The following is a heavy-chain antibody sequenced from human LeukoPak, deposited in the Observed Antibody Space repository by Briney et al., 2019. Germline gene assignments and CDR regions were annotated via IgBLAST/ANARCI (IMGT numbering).Heavy chain of an antibody. J-gene: IGHJ4*02. CDR2: ISYDGSNK. CDR1: GFTFSSYA. V-gene: IGHV3-30-3*01. CDR3: ATLDYGDYSY. Sequence: GGSLRLSCAASGFTFSSYAMHWVRQAPGKGLEWVAVISYDGSNKYYADSVKGRSTISRDNSKNTLYLQMNSLRAEDTAVYYCATLDYGDYSYWGQGTLVTVSS. D-gene: IGHD4-17*01.